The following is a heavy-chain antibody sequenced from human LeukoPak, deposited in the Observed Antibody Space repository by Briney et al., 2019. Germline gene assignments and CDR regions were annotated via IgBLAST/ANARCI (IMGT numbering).Heavy chain of an antibody. Sequence: NSSETLSLTCAVYGGSFSGYYWSWIRQPAGKGLEWIGRIYTSGSTNYNPSLKSRVTMSVDTSKNQFSLKLSSVTAADTAVYYCARDWLVVPAALPYNWFDPWGQGTLVTVSS. V-gene: IGHV4-4*07. CDR3: ARDWLVVPAALPYNWFDP. CDR2: IYTSGST. D-gene: IGHD2-2*01. J-gene: IGHJ5*02. CDR1: GGSFSGYY.